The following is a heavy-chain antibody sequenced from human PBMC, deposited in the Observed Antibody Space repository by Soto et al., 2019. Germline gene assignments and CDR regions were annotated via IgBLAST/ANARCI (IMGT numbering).Heavy chain of an antibody. V-gene: IGHV1-18*01. CDR3: ARDVYSARYYDSSGYYRNNYFDY. CDR1: GYTFTIYG. CDR2: ISAYNGNT. Sequence: GASVKVSCKASGYTFTIYGISWVRQSPLQWLDWMGWISAYNGNTNYAQKLQGRVTMTTDTSTSTAYMELRSLRSDDTAVYYCARDVYSARYYDSSGYYRNNYFDYWGQGTLVTVSS. J-gene: IGHJ4*02. D-gene: IGHD3-22*01.